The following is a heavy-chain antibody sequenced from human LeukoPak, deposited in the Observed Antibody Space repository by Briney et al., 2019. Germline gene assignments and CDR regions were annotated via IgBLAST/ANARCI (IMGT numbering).Heavy chain of an antibody. CDR1: GFTIRTYW. CDR3: ARGVGGSLDY. D-gene: IGHD1-26*01. CDR2: IKGDESAK. V-gene: IGHV3-7*01. Sequence: GGSLRLSCAASGFTIRTYWMAWDRQAPGKGLEWVANIKGDESAKHQADSVKGRFTISRDNAQNLLYLQMSSLRGEDTAVYYCARGVGGSLDYWGQGTLVTVSS. J-gene: IGHJ4*02.